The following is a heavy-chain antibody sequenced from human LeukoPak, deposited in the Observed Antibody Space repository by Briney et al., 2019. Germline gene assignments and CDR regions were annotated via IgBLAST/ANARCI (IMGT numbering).Heavy chain of an antibody. CDR3: ARRSAAKDAFDI. CDR2: ISSSSSYI. Sequence: GGSLRLSCAASGFTFSSYSMNWVRQAPGKGLEWVSSISSSSSYIYYADSVKGRFTISRDNAKNSLYPQMNSLRAEDTAVYYCARRSAAKDAFDIWGQGTMVTVSS. D-gene: IGHD6-25*01. V-gene: IGHV3-21*01. CDR1: GFTFSSYS. J-gene: IGHJ3*02.